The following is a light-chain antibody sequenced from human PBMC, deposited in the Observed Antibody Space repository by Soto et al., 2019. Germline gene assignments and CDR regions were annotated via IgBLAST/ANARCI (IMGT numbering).Light chain of an antibody. CDR3: GTWDSGLSAGV. Sequence: QSVLTQPPSLSAAPGQKVTISCSGSDSNIGNDHVSWYQQFPGTAPKLLIYENNKRPSGIPDRFSGSKSGTSATLDITGLQTGDEADYYCGTWDSGLSAGVIGGGTQLTVL. J-gene: IGLJ3*02. V-gene: IGLV1-51*02. CDR2: ENN. CDR1: DSNIGNDH.